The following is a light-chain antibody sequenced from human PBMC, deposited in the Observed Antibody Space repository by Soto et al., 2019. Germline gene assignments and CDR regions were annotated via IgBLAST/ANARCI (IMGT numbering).Light chain of an antibody. V-gene: IGKV1-9*01. CDR2: AAS. CDR3: QQLNSYPPAIT. CDR1: QGISSY. Sequence: QSTQSPSSLSASVGDRVTITCRASQGISSYLAWYQQKPGKAPKLLXYAASTLQSGVPSRFSGSGSVTDFTRTLSSLQPEEFATYYCQQLNSYPPAITFGQGTRLEIK. J-gene: IGKJ5*01.